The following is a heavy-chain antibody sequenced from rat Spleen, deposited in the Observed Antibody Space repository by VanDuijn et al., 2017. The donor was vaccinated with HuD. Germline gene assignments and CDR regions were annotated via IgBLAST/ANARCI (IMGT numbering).Heavy chain of an antibody. CDR1: GFSLTTYH. J-gene: IGHJ2*01. D-gene: IGHD1-2*01. V-gene: IGHV2-43*01. Sequence: QVQLKEAGPGLVQPSQTLSLTCTVSGFSLTTYHVIWVRQFPGKGLEWMGVIWTGGSTAYNSLLKSRLSISRDTSKSQVFLKMNNLQTEDTAMYFCASGIAAFDYWGQGVMVTVSS. CDR2: IWTGGST. CDR3: ASGIAAFDY.